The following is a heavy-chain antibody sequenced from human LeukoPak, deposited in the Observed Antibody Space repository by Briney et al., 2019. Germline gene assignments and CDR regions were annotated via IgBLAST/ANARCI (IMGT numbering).Heavy chain of an antibody. CDR2: IYHSGTI. J-gene: IGHJ4*02. Sequence: SETLSLTCTVSGGSISGYYWNWIRQSPEKGLEWIGYIYHSGTINFNPSLKARVTMSIDTSKNQFSLKLSSVTAADTAVYYCAKSRSLGLQYFDTWGQGTLATASS. CDR1: GGSISGYY. D-gene: IGHD4-11*01. CDR3: AKSRSLGLQYFDT. V-gene: IGHV4-59*01.